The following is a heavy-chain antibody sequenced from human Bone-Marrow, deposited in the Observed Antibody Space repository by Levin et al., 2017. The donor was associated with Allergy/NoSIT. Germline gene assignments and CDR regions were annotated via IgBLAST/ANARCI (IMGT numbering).Heavy chain of an antibody. CDR3: AKYYYDTSGYYSHFDY. D-gene: IGHD3-22*01. J-gene: IGHJ4*02. CDR2: IHNSDGRA. V-gene: IGHV3-23*01. Sequence: LSLTCATSGFTFTTSVVSWVRQAPGKGLEWVSFIHNSDGRAFYADSVQGRFTITRDNSKNTLYLQMNNLRAEDTAVYYCAKYYYDTSGYYSHFDYWGQGTLVTVSS. CDR1: GFTFTTSV.